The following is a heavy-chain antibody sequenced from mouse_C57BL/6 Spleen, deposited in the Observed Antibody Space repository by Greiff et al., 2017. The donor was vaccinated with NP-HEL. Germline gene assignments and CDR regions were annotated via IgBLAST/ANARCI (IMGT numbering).Heavy chain of an antibody. V-gene: IGHV1-82*01. J-gene: IGHJ4*01. Sequence: QVQLQQSEPELVKPGASVKISCKASGYAFSSSWMNWVKQRPGKGLEWIGRIYPGDGDTNYNGKFKGKATLTADKSSSTAYMQLSSLTSEDSAVYFCARWDTTVVGRAMDYWGQGTSVTVSS. CDR1: GYAFSSSW. CDR2: IYPGDGDT. D-gene: IGHD1-1*01. CDR3: ARWDTTVVGRAMDY.